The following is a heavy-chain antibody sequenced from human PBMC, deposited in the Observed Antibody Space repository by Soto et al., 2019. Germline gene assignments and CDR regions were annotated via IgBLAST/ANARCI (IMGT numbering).Heavy chain of an antibody. CDR1: GYTFSDYE. Sequence: GASVKVSCKASGYTFSDYEINWWREDNGQGLEWMGLMNPTRCNTGYAQKFQGRVTMTRNTSISTAYMELSSLRSEDTAVYYCARGSYLGGYYYYYGMDVWGQGTTVTVSS. CDR3: ARGSYLGGYYYYYGMDV. V-gene: IGHV1-8*01. J-gene: IGHJ6*02. CDR2: MNPTRCNT. D-gene: IGHD3-16*01.